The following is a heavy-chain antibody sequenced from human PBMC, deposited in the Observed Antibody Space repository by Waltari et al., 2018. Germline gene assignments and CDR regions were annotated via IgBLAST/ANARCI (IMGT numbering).Heavy chain of an antibody. CDR2: IRGSGGRT. J-gene: IGHJ4*02. CDR3: AKRYSSSWYYFDY. V-gene: IGHV3-23*04. CDR1: GFTFSSYA. D-gene: IGHD6-13*01. Sequence: EVQLVESGGGLVQPGGSLRLSCAASGFTFSSYAMSWVRQAPGKGLECVSTIRGSGGRTYYANSGKGRFTSSRDNAKNTLYLQMNTLRAEDTAVYYCAKRYSSSWYYFDYWGQGTLVTVSS.